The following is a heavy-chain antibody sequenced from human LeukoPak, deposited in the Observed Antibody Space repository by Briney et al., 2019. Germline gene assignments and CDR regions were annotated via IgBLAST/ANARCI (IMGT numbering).Heavy chain of an antibody. CDR3: ARDGQLDDILTGYHGNWFDP. V-gene: IGHV1-2*02. CDR1: GYTFTGYY. Sequence: ASVKVSCKASGYTFTGYYMHWVRQAPGQGLEWMGWINPNSGGTNYAQKFQGRVTMTRDTSISTAYMELSRLRSDDTAVYYCARDGQLDDILTGYHGNWFDPWGQGTLVTVSS. J-gene: IGHJ5*02. D-gene: IGHD3-9*01. CDR2: INPNSGGT.